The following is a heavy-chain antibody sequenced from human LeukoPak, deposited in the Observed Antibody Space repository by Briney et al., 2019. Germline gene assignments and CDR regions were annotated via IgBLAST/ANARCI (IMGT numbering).Heavy chain of an antibody. V-gene: IGHV3-30-3*01. CDR3: ARQATVPFDY. Sequence: PGGSLRLSCAASGFTFSSYAMHWVRQAPGKGLEWVAVISYDGSNKYYADSVRGRFTISRDNSKNTLCLQMNSLRAEDTAVYYCARQATVPFDYWGQGTLVTVSS. J-gene: IGHJ4*02. CDR1: GFTFSSYA. D-gene: IGHD4-17*01. CDR2: ISYDGSNK.